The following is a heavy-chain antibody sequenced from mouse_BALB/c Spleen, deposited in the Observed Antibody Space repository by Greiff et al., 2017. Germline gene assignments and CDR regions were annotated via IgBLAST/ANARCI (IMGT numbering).Heavy chain of an antibody. D-gene: IGHD2-14*01. CDR2: ISSGGGST. V-gene: IGHV5-12-1*01. Sequence: EVQRVESGGGLVKPGGSLKLSCAASGFAFSSYDMSWVRQTPEKRLEWVAYISSGGGSTYYPDTVKGRFTISRDNAKNTLYLQMSSLKSEDTAMYYCARPYVDYAMDYWGQGTSVTVSS. CDR3: ARPYVDYAMDY. J-gene: IGHJ4*01. CDR1: GFAFSSYD.